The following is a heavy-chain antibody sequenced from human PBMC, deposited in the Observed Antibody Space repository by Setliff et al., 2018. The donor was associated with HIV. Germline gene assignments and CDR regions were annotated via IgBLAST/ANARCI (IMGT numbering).Heavy chain of an antibody. CDR3: VREWVADP. D-gene: IGHD1-26*01. J-gene: IGHJ5*02. CDR1: GFTFSDYY. Sequence: LRLSCAASGFTFSDYYMSWIRQAPGKGLEWVSYISSSGSYTNYADSVKGRFTISRDNAKNSLYLQMRSLRADDTAVYYCVREWVADPWGQGTLVTVSS. CDR2: ISSSGSYT. V-gene: IGHV3-11*05.